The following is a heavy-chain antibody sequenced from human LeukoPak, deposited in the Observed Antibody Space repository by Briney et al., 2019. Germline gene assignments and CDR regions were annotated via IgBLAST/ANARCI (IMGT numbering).Heavy chain of an antibody. D-gene: IGHD2-2*01. V-gene: IGHV3-21*01. Sequence: GGSLRLSCAASGFTFSSYSMNWVRQAPGKGLEWVSSISSSSSYIYYADSVKGRFTISRDNAKNPLYLQMNSLRAEDTAVYYCARAVVVPAAAVDYWGQGTLVTVSS. CDR2: ISSSSSYI. CDR3: ARAVVVPAAAVDY. CDR1: GFTFSSYS. J-gene: IGHJ4*02.